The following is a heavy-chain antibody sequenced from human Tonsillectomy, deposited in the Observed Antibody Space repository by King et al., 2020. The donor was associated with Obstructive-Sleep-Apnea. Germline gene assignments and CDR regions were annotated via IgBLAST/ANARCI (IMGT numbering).Heavy chain of an antibody. D-gene: IGHD6-19*01. Sequence: QLQESGPGLVKPSETLSLTCTVSGDSISSYYWSWIRQPAGKGLEWIGRIHNSGSTNYNPSLKSRLTMSVDTSKNQFSLRLSSVTAADTAVYYCARDNGSGGYDYWGQGTLVTVSS. V-gene: IGHV4-4*07. CDR3: ARDNGSGGYDY. J-gene: IGHJ4*02. CDR1: GDSISSYY. CDR2: IHNSGST.